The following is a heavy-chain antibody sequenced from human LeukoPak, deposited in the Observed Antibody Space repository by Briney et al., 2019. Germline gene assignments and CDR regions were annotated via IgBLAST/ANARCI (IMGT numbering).Heavy chain of an antibody. CDR1: GGSVSSGGYS. Sequence: SETLSLTCTVSGGSVSSGGYSWSWIRQPPGKGLEWIGYIYHSGSTYYNPSLKSRVTISVDRSKNQFSLKLSSVTAADTAVYYCARRVVVITTPYFDYWGQGTLVTVSS. CDR2: IYHSGST. CDR3: ARRVVVITTPYFDY. V-gene: IGHV4-30-2*01. D-gene: IGHD3-22*01. J-gene: IGHJ4*02.